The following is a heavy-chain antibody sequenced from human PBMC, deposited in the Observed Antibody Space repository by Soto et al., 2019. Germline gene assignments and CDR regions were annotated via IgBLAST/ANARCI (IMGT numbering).Heavy chain of an antibody. CDR3: ASTRGRDGYRPFYFDY. Sequence: SVKVSCKASGGTFSSYTISWVRQAPGQGLEWMGRIIPILGITNYAQKFQGRVKITADKSTSTAYMELSSLRSEDTAVYYCASTRGRDGYRPFYFDYWGQGTLVTVSS. D-gene: IGHD2-21*01. CDR2: IIPILGIT. J-gene: IGHJ4*02. V-gene: IGHV1-69*02. CDR1: GGTFSSYT.